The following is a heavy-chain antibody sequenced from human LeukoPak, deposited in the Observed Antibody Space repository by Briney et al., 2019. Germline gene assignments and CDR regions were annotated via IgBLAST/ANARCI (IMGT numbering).Heavy chain of an antibody. J-gene: IGHJ4*02. D-gene: IGHD1-1*01. CDR2: ISSGGNT. Sequence: GGSLRLSCAASGFAFSTYAMSWVRQAPGKGLEWVSLISSGGNTYYGDPVRGRFTISRDNSRNTVDLRMNSLTADDTAVYYCALLEVGSTGLWGQGTLVTVFS. V-gene: IGHV3-23*01. CDR1: GFAFSTYA. CDR3: ALLEVGSTGL.